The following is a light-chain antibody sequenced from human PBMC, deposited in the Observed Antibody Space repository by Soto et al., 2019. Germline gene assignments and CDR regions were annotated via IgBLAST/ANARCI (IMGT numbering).Light chain of an antibody. Sequence: DIPMTQSPSTLSASVGDRVTITCRASQSISSWLAWYQQKPGNAPKVLIFKASSLESGVPSRFSGSGSGTGFSLTISSLQPDDFATYYCQQYNSYPWTFGQGTQVEIK. CDR1: QSISSW. J-gene: IGKJ1*01. V-gene: IGKV1-5*03. CDR2: KAS. CDR3: QQYNSYPWT.